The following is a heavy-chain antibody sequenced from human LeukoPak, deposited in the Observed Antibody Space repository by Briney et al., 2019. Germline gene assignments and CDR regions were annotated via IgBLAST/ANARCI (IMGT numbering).Heavy chain of an antibody. D-gene: IGHD4-11*01. CDR1: GYTFTGYY. J-gene: IGHJ4*02. Sequence: ASVKVSCKASGYTFTGYYMHWVRQAPGQGLEWMGWINPNSGGTNYAQKFQGRVTMTRDTSISTAYMELSRLRSDDTAVYYCARADHYSHYSDYWGQGTLVTVSS. V-gene: IGHV1-2*02. CDR2: INPNSGGT. CDR3: ARADHYSHYSDY.